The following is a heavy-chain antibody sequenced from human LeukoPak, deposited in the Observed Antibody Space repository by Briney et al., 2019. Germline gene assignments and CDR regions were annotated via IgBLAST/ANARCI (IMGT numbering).Heavy chain of an antibody. CDR3: ARDADSSSWIDY. J-gene: IGHJ4*02. D-gene: IGHD6-13*01. V-gene: IGHV4-59*12. Sequence: PSETLSLTCTVSGGSISSYYWSWIRQPPGKGLEWIGYIYYSGSTNYNPSLKSRVTISVDTSKNQSSLKLSSVTAADTAVYYCARDADSSSWIDYWGQGTLVTVSS. CDR2: IYYSGST. CDR1: GGSISSYY.